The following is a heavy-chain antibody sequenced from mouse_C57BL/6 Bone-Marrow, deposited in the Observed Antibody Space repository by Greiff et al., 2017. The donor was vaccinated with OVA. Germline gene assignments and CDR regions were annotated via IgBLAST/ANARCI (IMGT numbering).Heavy chain of an antibody. J-gene: IGHJ3*01. CDR1: GFTFSDYG. Sequence: EVKLMESGGGLVKPGGSLKLSCAASGFTFSDYGMHWVRQAPEEGLEWVAYISSGSSTIYYADTVKGRFTISRDNAKNTLFLQMTSLRSEDTAMYYCARPYYGSSYGGFAYWGQGTLVTVSA. CDR2: ISSGSSTI. V-gene: IGHV5-17*01. D-gene: IGHD1-1*01. CDR3: ARPYYGSSYGGFAY.